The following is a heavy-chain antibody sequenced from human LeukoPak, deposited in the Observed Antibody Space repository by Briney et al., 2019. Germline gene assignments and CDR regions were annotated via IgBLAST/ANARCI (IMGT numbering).Heavy chain of an antibody. V-gene: IGHV4-39*01. D-gene: IGHD3-22*01. CDR2: IYYSGST. CDR3: ARTITMIVEDAFDI. Sequence: SETLSLTCTVSGGSISSSSYYWGWIRQPPGKGLEWIGSIYYSGSTYYNPSLKSRVTISVDTSKNQFSLKLSSVTAADTAVYYCARTITMIVEDAFDISGQGTMVTVSS. J-gene: IGHJ3*02. CDR1: GGSISSSSYY.